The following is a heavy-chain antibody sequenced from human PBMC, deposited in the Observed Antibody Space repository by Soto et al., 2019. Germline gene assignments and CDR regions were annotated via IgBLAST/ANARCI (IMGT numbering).Heavy chain of an antibody. V-gene: IGHV3-23*01. Sequence: GGSLRLSCAASGFTFSNYAMSWVRQAPGKGLEWVSAFSGSGDSTFYADSVKGRFTVSRDNSKKTLYLQLNSLRDEDTAVYYCARDAGELPVVTVGVFVFWGRGTLVTVSS. CDR1: GFTFSNYA. D-gene: IGHD3-22*01. CDR3: ARDAGELPVVTVGVFVF. CDR2: FSGSGDST. J-gene: IGHJ4*02.